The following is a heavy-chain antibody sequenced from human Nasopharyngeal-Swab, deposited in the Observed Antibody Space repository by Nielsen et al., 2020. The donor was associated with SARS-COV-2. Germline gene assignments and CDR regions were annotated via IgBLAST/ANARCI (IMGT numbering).Heavy chain of an antibody. V-gene: IGHV4-59*08. D-gene: IGHD6-19*01. CDR2: IYYSGST. CDR3: ASPSRDYSSGWYRTYYYYYGMDV. Sequence: SETLSLTCTVSGGSISSYYWSWIRQPPGKGLEWIGYIYYSGSTNYNPSLKSRVTISVDTSKNQFSLKLSSVTAADTAVYYCASPSRDYSSGWYRTYYYYYGMDVWGQGTTVTVSS. CDR1: GGSISSYY. J-gene: IGHJ6*02.